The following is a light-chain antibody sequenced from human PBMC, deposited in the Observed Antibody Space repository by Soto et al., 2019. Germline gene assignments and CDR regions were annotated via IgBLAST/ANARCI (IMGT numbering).Light chain of an antibody. Sequence: IQLTQSPSSLSASVGDRVTITCRASQGVSSFLAWYQQKSGEAPKLLIYAASSLQSGVPSRFSGSGSGTAFTLTISRLQPEDFATYYCQQSYSTPRTFGQGTRLEIK. CDR2: AAS. V-gene: IGKV1-39*01. CDR3: QQSYSTPRT. CDR1: QGVSSF. J-gene: IGKJ5*01.